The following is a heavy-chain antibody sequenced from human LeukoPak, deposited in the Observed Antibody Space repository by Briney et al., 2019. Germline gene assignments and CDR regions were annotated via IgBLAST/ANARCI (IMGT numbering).Heavy chain of an antibody. J-gene: IGHJ4*02. Sequence: GASVKVSCKASGYTFTSYYMHWVRQAPGQGLEWMGLINPSGGSTSYAQKFQGSVTMTRDTSTSTVYMELSSLRSEDTAVYYCARDSPRVYYGSGSYYNALGYGGQGTLVTVSS. CDR1: GYTFTSYY. D-gene: IGHD3-10*01. CDR2: INPSGGST. V-gene: IGHV1-46*01. CDR3: ARDSPRVYYGSGSYYNALGY.